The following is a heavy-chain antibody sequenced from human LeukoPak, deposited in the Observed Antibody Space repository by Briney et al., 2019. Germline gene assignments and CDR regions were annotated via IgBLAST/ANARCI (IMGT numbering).Heavy chain of an antibody. Sequence: SETLSLTCAVYGESFDGFYWNWIRQFPGKGLEWLGEVNYSGTSDYNPALESRVDISADPSKRQSSLKLTSVTASDTAVYAVRLTTSRLATATTWFDPWGQGTLVSVSS. D-gene: IGHD1-1*01. CDR1: GESFDGFY. J-gene: IGHJ5*02. V-gene: IGHV4-34*01. CDR3: RLTTSRLATATTWFDP. CDR2: VNYSGTS.